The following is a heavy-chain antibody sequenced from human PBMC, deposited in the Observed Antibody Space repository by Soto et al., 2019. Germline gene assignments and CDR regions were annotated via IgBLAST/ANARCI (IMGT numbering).Heavy chain of an antibody. Sequence: SQTLSLTCAISGDSVSSNSAAWNWIRQSPSRGLEWLGRTYYRSKWYNDYAVSVKSRITINPDTSKNQFSLQLNSVTPEDTAVYYCARESGYSGYDLYPHHKYYYYGMDVWGQGTTVTVSS. CDR1: GDSVSSNSAA. V-gene: IGHV6-1*01. CDR3: ARESGYSGYDLYPHHKYYYYGMDV. CDR2: TYYRSKWYN. J-gene: IGHJ6*02. D-gene: IGHD5-12*01.